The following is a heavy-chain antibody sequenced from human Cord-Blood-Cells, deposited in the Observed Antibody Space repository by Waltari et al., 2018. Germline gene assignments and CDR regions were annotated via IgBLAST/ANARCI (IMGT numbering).Heavy chain of an antibody. Sequence: QVQLQESGPGLVKPSETLSLTCTVSGGSVSSGSYYWSWIRQPPGKGLEWIGYIYYSGSTNYNPSLKSRVTISVDTSKNQFSLKLSSVTAADTAVYYCVRVDDNWFDPWGQGTLVTVSS. J-gene: IGHJ5*02. V-gene: IGHV4-61*01. CDR2: IYYSGST. CDR3: VRVDDNWFDP. CDR1: GGSVSSGSYY.